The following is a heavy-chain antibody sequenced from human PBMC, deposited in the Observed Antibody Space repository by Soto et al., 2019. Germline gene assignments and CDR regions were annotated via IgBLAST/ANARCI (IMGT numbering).Heavy chain of an antibody. CDR2: TYYRSKWYN. J-gene: IGHJ3*02. V-gene: IGHV6-1*01. CDR3: ARDRSGSGWFNAFDI. CDR1: GDSVFSSTAA. D-gene: IGHD6-19*01. Sequence: TLSLTCAISGDSVFSSTAAWNWIRQSPSRGLEWLGRTYYRSKWYNDYAVSVKSRITINPDTSKHQFSLQLNSVTPEDTAVYYCARDRSGSGWFNAFDIWGHRTMVTVSS.